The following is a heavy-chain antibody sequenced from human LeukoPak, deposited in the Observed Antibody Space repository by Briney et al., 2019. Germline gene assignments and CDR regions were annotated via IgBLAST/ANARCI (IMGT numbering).Heavy chain of an antibody. V-gene: IGHV1-24*01. Sequence: VASVKVFCKVSGYTLTELSMHWVRQAPGKGLEWMGGFDPEDGETIYAQKFQGRVTMTEDTSTDTAYMELSSLRSEDTAVYYCATDRARGSVPYYDFWSGSRVYYYGMDVWGQGTTVTVSS. CDR3: ATDRARGSVPYYDFWSGSRVYYYGMDV. D-gene: IGHD3-3*01. CDR2: FDPEDGET. J-gene: IGHJ6*02. CDR1: GYTLTELS.